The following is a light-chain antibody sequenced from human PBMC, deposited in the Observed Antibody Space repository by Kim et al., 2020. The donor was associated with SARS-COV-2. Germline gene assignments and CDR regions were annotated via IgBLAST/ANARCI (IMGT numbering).Light chain of an antibody. J-gene: IGLJ3*02. CDR3: CSYAGSYVWV. CDR1: SSDVGTYKY. Sequence: GQSGDISCTGTSSDVGTYKYVSWYQQHPGKAPKLLLYDVTERPSGVPDRLSGSKSGNTASLTISGLQGEDEADYYCCSYAGSYVWVFGGGTQLTVL. CDR2: DVT. V-gene: IGLV2-11*03.